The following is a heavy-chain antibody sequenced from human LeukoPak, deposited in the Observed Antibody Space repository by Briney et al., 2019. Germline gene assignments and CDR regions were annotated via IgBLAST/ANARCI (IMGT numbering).Heavy chain of an antibody. CDR1: GFTFSSYA. Sequence: AGSLRLSCAASGFTFSSYAMSWVRQAPGKGLEWVSAISGSGGSTYYADSVKGRFTISRDNSKNTLYLQMNSLRAEDTAVYYCAKDDDYGDYASDYWGQGTLVTVSS. CDR3: AKDDDYGDYASDY. D-gene: IGHD4-17*01. V-gene: IGHV3-23*01. CDR2: ISGSGGST. J-gene: IGHJ4*02.